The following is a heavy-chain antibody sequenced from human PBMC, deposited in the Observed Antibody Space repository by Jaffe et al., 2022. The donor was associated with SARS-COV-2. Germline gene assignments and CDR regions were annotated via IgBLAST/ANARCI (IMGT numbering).Heavy chain of an antibody. CDR3: NTVILTGYFYDFDY. Sequence: EVQLVESGGGLVKPGGSLRLSCAASGFTFSNAWMNWVRQAPGKGLEWVGRIKSKTDGGTIDYAAPVKGRFTISRDDSKNTLYLQMNSLKTEDTAVYYCNTVILTGYFYDFDYWGQGTLVTVSS. D-gene: IGHD3-9*01. CDR2: IKSKTDGGTI. J-gene: IGHJ4*02. CDR1: GFTFSNAW. V-gene: IGHV3-15*01.